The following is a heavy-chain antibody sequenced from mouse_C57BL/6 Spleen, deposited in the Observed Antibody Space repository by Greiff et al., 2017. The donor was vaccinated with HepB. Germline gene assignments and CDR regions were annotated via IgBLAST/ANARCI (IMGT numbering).Heavy chain of an antibody. D-gene: IGHD2-1*01. Sequence: QVQLQQSDAELVKPGASVKISCKVSGYTFTDHTIHWMKQRPEQGLAWIGYIYPRDGSTKYNEKFKGKATLTADKSSSTAYMQLNSLASEDSAVYFCARRYYGNYRGDYWGQGTTLTVSS. CDR1: GYTFTDHT. J-gene: IGHJ2*01. V-gene: IGHV1-78*01. CDR2: IYPRDGST. CDR3: ARRYYGNYRGDY.